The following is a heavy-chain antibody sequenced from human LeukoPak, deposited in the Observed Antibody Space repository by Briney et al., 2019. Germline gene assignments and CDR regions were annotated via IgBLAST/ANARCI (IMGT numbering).Heavy chain of an antibody. J-gene: IGHJ4*02. Sequence: SETLSLTCTVSGGSIRSSSYYWDWIRQPPGKGLEWIGSIYYSGSTYYNPSLKSRVTISVDTSKNQFSLKLSSVTAADTAVYYCARDYQLWSYYFDYWGQGTLVTVSS. D-gene: IGHD5-18*01. V-gene: IGHV4-39*07. CDR3: ARDYQLWSYYFDY. CDR2: IYYSGST. CDR1: GGSIRSSSYY.